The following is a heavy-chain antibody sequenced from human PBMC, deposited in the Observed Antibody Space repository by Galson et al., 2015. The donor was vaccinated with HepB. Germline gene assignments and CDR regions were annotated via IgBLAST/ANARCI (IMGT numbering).Heavy chain of an antibody. J-gene: IGHJ4*02. V-gene: IGHV1-2*06. D-gene: IGHD3-22*01. CDR1: GYTFNGYY. CDR2: INPNSGDT. Sequence: SVKVSCKASGYTFNGYYMHWVRQAPGQGLEWMGRINPNSGDTNYAQKFQGRVSMTRDSSISTAYMELTRLRSDDTAVHYCVRGKYYYDSSGYFAYWGQGALVTVSS. CDR3: VRGKYYYDSSGYFAY.